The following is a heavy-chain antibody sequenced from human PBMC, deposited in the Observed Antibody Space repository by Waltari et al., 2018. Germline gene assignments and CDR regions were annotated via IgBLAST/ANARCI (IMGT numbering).Heavy chain of an antibody. J-gene: IGHJ4*02. CDR2: VYASVNT. Sequence: QVQLQESGPGLVRPSETLSLTCAVSGVSVSRYYWNWIRQSPERGLEWIGYVYASVNTNSNPSLKSRVIISADTSNNQLSLRLHSVTAADTAIYYCARGWSGNSYFPYWGQGALVTVSS. CDR3: ARGWSGNSYFPY. D-gene: IGHD3-3*01. CDR1: GVSVSRYY. V-gene: IGHV4-59*02.